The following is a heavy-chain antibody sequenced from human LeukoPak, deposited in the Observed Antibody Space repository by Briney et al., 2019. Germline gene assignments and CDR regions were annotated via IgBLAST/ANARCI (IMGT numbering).Heavy chain of an antibody. J-gene: IGHJ4*02. Sequence: SETLSLTCAVYGGSFSGYYWSWIRQPPGKGLEWIGEINHSGSTNYNPSLKSRVTISVDTSKNQFSLKLSSVTAADTAVYYCARRLSPIRYFDWLSNYFDYWGQGTLVTVSS. D-gene: IGHD3-9*01. V-gene: IGHV4-34*01. CDR3: ARRLSPIRYFDWLSNYFDY. CDR1: GGSFSGYY. CDR2: INHSGST.